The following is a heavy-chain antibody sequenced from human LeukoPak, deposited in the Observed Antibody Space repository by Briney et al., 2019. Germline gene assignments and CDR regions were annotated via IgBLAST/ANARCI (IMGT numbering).Heavy chain of an antibody. Sequence: PSETLSLTCTVSGGSISSYYWSWIRQPPGKGLEWIGYIYYSGSTNYNPSLKSRVTISVDTSKNQFSLKLSSVTAADTAVYYCARVRIWFGEARFDPWGQGTLVTVSS. V-gene: IGHV4-59*01. CDR1: GGSISSYY. J-gene: IGHJ5*02. CDR2: IYYSGST. D-gene: IGHD3-10*01. CDR3: ARVRIWFGEARFDP.